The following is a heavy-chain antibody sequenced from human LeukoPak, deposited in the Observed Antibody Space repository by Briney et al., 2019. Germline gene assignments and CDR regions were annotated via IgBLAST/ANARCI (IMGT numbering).Heavy chain of an antibody. V-gene: IGHV4-34*01. D-gene: IGHD3-10*01. CDR1: GGSFSGYY. CDR3: ARGGITMVRGVRYYFDY. J-gene: IGHJ4*02. CDR2: INHSGST. Sequence: SETLSLTCAVYGGSFSGYYWSWIRQPPGKGLEWIGEINHSGSTNYNPSLKSRVTISVDTSKNQFSLKLSSVTAADTAVYYCARGGITMVRGVRYYFDYWGQGTLVTVSS.